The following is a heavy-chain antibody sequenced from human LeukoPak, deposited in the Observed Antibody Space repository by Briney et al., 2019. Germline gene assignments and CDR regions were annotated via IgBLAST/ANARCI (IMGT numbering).Heavy chain of an antibody. D-gene: IGHD1-14*01. CDR1: GFTLSSYL. CDR2: IKKDGSEE. Sequence: GGSLRLSCAASGFTLSSYLMSWVRQAPGRGLEWVANIKKDGSEESYLDSVKGRFTVSRDNAKNSLFLQMNSLRGEDTAVYYCARSNPNRNALDLWGQGTMVTISS. V-gene: IGHV3-7*01. J-gene: IGHJ3*01. CDR3: ARSNPNRNALDL.